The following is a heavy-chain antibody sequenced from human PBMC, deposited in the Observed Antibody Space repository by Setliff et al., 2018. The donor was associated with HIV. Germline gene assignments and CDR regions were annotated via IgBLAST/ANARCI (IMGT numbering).Heavy chain of an antibody. Sequence: ASVKVSCKASGYTFTSYYMHWVRQAPGQGLEWMGIINPGGGSTSYAQKFQGRVTMTSDTSTSTVYMELSSLRSEDTAVYYCARGIKSGYYDSSGYYSDYWGQGTLVTVSS. CDR1: GYTFTSYY. CDR3: ARGIKSGYYDSSGYYSDY. J-gene: IGHJ4*02. CDR2: INPGGGST. V-gene: IGHV1-46*01. D-gene: IGHD3-22*01.